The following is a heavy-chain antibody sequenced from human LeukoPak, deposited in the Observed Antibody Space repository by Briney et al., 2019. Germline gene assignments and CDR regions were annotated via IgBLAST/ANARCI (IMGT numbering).Heavy chain of an antibody. Sequence: SQTLSLTCTVSGGSISSGSYYWSWIRQPAGKGLEWIGRIYTSGSTNYNPSLKSRVTISVDTSKNQFSLKLSSVTAADTAVYYXXXXVEDTAMVWGYYYYMDVXGKXTXVTV. V-gene: IGHV4-61*02. CDR3: XXXVEDTAMVWGYYYYMDV. D-gene: IGHD5-18*01. CDR2: IYTSGST. CDR1: GGSISSGSYY. J-gene: IGHJ6*03.